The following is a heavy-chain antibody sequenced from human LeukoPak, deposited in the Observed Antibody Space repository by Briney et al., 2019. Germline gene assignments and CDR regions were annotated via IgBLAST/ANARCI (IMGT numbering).Heavy chain of an antibody. CDR1: GFTFSSYW. CDR2: IKQDGSEK. D-gene: IGHD3-10*01. J-gene: IGHJ4*02. Sequence: GGSLRLSCAASGFTFSSYWMSWVRQAPGKGLEWVANIKQDGSEKYYVDSVKGRFTISRDNAKNSLYLQMNSLRAEDTAVCYCARYYAWFGELDYFDYWGQGTLVTVSS. CDR3: ARYYAWFGELDYFDY. V-gene: IGHV3-7*01.